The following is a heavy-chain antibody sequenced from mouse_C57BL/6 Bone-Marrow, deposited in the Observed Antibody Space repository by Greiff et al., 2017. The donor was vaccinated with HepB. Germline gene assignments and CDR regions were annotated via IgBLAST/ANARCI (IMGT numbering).Heavy chain of an antibody. V-gene: IGHV1-15*01. Sequence: VQLQQSGAELVRPGASVTLSCKASGYTFTDYEMHWVKQTPVHGLEWIGAIDPETGGTAYNQKFKGKAILTADKSSSTAYMELRSLTSEDSAVYYCTRDYYGSRWYFDVWGTGTTVTVSS. J-gene: IGHJ1*03. CDR1: GYTFTDYE. CDR3: TRDYYGSRWYFDV. D-gene: IGHD1-1*01. CDR2: IDPETGGT.